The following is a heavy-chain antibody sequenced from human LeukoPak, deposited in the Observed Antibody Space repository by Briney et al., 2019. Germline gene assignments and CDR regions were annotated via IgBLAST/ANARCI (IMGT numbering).Heavy chain of an antibody. Sequence: GGSLRLSCAASGFTFTNYVMSCVRQAPGKGRWWVSSVGGGSGTTYFADSVKGRLDISRENSKDTLYLQMNSLRAEDTAVYFCAKDHSSGWYRMGDYCGQGTLVTVSS. CDR3: AKDHSSGWYRMGDY. V-gene: IGHV3-23*01. J-gene: IGHJ4*02. CDR2: VGGGSGTT. D-gene: IGHD6-19*01. CDR1: GFTFTNYV.